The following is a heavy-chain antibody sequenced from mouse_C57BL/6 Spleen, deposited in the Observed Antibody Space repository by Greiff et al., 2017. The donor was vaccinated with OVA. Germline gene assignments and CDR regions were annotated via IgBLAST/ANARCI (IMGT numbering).Heavy chain of an antibody. V-gene: IGHV5-17*01. CDR1: GFTFSDYG. D-gene: IGHD1-1*01. CDR3: ARRSNGPYGSFFDY. J-gene: IGHJ2*01. CDR2: ISSGSSTI. Sequence: EVQLVESGGGLVKPGGSLKLSCAASGFTFSDYGMHWVRQAPEKGLEWVAYISSGSSTIYYADTVKGRFTISRDNAKNTLFLQMTSLRSEDTAMYYCARRSNGPYGSFFDYWGQGTTLTVSS.